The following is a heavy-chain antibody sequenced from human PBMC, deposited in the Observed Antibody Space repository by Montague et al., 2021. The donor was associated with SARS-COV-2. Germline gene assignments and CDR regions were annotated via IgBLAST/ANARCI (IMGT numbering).Heavy chain of an antibody. CDR3: ARVARYCTNGVCQTYYYYGLDV. CDR2: MYYSGST. Sequence: SETLSLTCIVSGGSTDYYYWSWIRQSPGKGLEWIGYMYYSGSTNXNPSLKSRVTMSIDRSKNQFSLKLRSVTAADTAVYYCARVARYCTNGVCQTYYYYGLDVWGRGTTVTVSS. V-gene: IGHV4-59*01. CDR1: GGSTDYYY. J-gene: IGHJ6*02. D-gene: IGHD2-8*01.